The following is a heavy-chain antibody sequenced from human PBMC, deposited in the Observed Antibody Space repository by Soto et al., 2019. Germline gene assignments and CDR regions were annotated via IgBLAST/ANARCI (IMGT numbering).Heavy chain of an antibody. J-gene: IGHJ6*02. Sequence: ASVKVSCKASGGTFSSHAISWVRQAPGQGLEWMGGIIPIFGTANYAQKFQGRVTTTADKSTSTAYMELSSLRSEDTAVYYCARYDFWSGYYAGALAYGMDVWGQGTTVTVSS. CDR2: IIPIFGTA. D-gene: IGHD3-3*01. CDR1: GGTFSSHA. V-gene: IGHV1-69*06. CDR3: ARYDFWSGYYAGALAYGMDV.